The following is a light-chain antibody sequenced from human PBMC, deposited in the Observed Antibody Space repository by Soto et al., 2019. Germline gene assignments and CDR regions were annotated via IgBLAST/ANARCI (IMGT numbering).Light chain of an antibody. Sequence: AIQLTQSPSSLSASVGDRVTITCRASQGFSSALAWYQQKPGRTPKLLIYDASSLESGVPSRFSGSGSGTEFTLTISSLQSEAFASYYCQQFNNYPLTFGGGTKVEIK. CDR1: QGFSSA. CDR3: QQFNNYPLT. CDR2: DAS. V-gene: IGKV1D-13*01. J-gene: IGKJ4*01.